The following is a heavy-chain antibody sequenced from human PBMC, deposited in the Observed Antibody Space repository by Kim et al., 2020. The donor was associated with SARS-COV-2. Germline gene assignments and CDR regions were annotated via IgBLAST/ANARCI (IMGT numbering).Heavy chain of an antibody. V-gene: IGHV3-15*01. Sequence: GGTTDYAAPVKDRFTISRDDSKNTLYLQMNSLKTEDTAVYYCTTDISLDYWGQGTLVTVSS. CDR2: GGTT. CDR3: TTDISLDY. D-gene: IGHD3-3*02. J-gene: IGHJ4*02.